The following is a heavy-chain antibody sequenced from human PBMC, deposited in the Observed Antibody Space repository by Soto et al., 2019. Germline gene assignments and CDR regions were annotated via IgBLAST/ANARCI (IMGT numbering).Heavy chain of an antibody. CDR3: AREGAAAAGTSGVFDY. V-gene: IGHV1-18*01. Sequence: ASVKVSCKASGYTFTSYGISWVRQAPGQGLEWMGWISAYNGNTNYAQKLQGRVTMTTDTSTSTAYMELRSLRSDDTVVYYCAREGAAAAGTSGVFDYWGQGTLVTVPS. CDR1: GYTFTSYG. CDR2: ISAYNGNT. D-gene: IGHD6-13*01. J-gene: IGHJ4*02.